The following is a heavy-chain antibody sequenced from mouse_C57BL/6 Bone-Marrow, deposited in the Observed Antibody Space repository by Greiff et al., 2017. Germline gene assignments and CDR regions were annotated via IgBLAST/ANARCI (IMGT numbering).Heavy chain of an antibody. D-gene: IGHD2-4*01. V-gene: IGHV1-15*01. CDR1: GYTFTDYE. CDR3: TRRVIRGYAMDY. CDR2: IDPETGGT. Sequence: QVQLKQSGAELVRPGASVTLSCKASGYTFTDYEMHWVKQTPVHGLEWIGAIDPETGGTAYNQKFKGKAILTADKSSSTAYMELRSLTSEDSAVYYCTRRVIRGYAMDYWGQGTSVTVSS. J-gene: IGHJ4*01.